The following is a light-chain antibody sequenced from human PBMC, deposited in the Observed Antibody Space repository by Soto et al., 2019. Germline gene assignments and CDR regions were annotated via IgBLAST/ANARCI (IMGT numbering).Light chain of an antibody. CDR1: SSNIGINF. CDR2: MNN. Sequence: QSVLTQPPSASGAPGQGVTISCSGSSSNIGINFVSWYQQFPGTAPKLLIHMNNERPSGVPDRFSGSKSGTSASLAISGLRSEDEADYYCATWDDSLIGPVFGGGTQLTVL. J-gene: IGLJ3*02. V-gene: IGLV1-47*01. CDR3: ATWDDSLIGPV.